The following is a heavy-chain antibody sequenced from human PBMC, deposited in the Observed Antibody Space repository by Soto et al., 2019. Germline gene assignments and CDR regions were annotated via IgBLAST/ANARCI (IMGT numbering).Heavy chain of an antibody. V-gene: IGHV4-4*02. J-gene: IGHJ6*03. Sequence: QVQLQESGPGLVKPSGTLSLTCAVSSGSISSSNWWSWVRQPPGKGLEWIGEIYHSGSTNYNPSLKSRVTISVDKSKNQFSLKLSSVTAADTAVYYCASLTTRPDDYYYYMDVCVNGTTVTVSS. CDR2: IYHSGST. CDR3: ASLTTRPDDYYYYMDV. D-gene: IGHD4-17*01. CDR1: SGSISSSNW.